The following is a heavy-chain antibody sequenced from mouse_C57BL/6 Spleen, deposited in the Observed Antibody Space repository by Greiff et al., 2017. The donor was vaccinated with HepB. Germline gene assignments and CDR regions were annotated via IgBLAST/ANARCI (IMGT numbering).Heavy chain of an antibody. Sequence: QVQLQQSGPELVKPGASVKISCKASGYAFSSSWMNWVKQRPGKGLEWIGRIYPGDGDTNYNGKFKGKATLTADKSSSTAYMQLSSLTSEDSAVYFCARGDYSTPFDYWGQGTTLTVSS. CDR1: GYAFSSSW. D-gene: IGHD2-5*01. CDR3: ARGDYSTPFDY. J-gene: IGHJ2*01. CDR2: IYPGDGDT. V-gene: IGHV1-82*01.